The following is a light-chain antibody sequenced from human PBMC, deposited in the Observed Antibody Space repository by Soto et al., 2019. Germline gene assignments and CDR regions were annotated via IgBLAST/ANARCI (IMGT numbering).Light chain of an antibody. J-gene: IGLJ3*02. CDR3: CSYAGSVL. CDR2: DVS. Sequence: ALTQPRSVSGSPGQSVTISCTGTNSDVGGYKYVSWYQQYPGKAPKLIIYDVSRRPSGVPDRFSGSKSGNTASLTISGLQADDEADYYCCSYAGSVLFGGGTKLTVL. CDR1: NSDVGGYKY. V-gene: IGLV2-11*01.